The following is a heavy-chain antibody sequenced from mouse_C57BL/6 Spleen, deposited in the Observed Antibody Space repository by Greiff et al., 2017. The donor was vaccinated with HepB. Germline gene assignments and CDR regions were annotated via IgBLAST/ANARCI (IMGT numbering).Heavy chain of an antibody. CDR2: IRNKANNHAT. CDR1: GFTFGDAW. D-gene: IGHD4-1*01. J-gene: IGHJ4*01. CDR3: TANWDDYAMDY. V-gene: IGHV6-6*01. Sequence: EVKLMESGGGLVQPGGSMKLSCAASGFTFGDAWMDWVRQSPEKGLEWVAEIRNKANNHATYYAESVKGRFTISRDDSKSSVYLQMNSLRAEDTGIYYCTANWDDYAMDYWGQGTSVTVSS.